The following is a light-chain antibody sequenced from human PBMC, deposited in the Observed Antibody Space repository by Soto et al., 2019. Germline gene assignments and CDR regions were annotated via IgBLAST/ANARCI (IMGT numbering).Light chain of an antibody. CDR3: TSYRRGPLYV. CDR1: SADVGTSNF. Sequence: QSVLTQPASVSGSPGQSITISCTGISADVGTSNFVSWYQHHPGKAPRLILYDVANRPSGVSNRFSGSKSGDTASLTISGLQVDDEADYYCTSYRRGPLYVFGTGTKAPS. V-gene: IGLV2-14*03. J-gene: IGLJ1*01. CDR2: DVA.